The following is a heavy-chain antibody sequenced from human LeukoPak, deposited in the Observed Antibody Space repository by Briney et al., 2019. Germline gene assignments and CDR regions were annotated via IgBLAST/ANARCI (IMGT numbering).Heavy chain of an antibody. J-gene: IGHJ4*02. V-gene: IGHV3-30-3*01. CDR2: ISYDGSNK. Sequence: PGGSLRLSCAASGFTFSSYAMHWVRQAPGKGLEWVAVISYDGSNKYYADSVKGRFTISRDNSKNTLYLQMNSLRAEDTAVYYCARDLHYYDSSGYGGFDYWGQGTLVTVSS. D-gene: IGHD3-22*01. CDR3: ARDLHYYDSSGYGGFDY. CDR1: GFTFSSYA.